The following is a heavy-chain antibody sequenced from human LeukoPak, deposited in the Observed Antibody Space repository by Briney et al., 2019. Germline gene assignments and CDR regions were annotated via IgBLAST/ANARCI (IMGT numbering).Heavy chain of an antibody. Sequence: GGPLRLSCAASGFTFSNAWMSWVRQAPGKGLEWVGRIKSKTDGGTTDYAPPMKGRFIISRDDSKNTLYLQMNSLKTEDTAVYYCTREDFYYTSGSKYWFDYWGQGILVTVSS. CDR1: GFTFSNAW. J-gene: IGHJ4*02. CDR2: IKSKTDGGTT. V-gene: IGHV3-15*01. CDR3: TREDFYYTSGSKYWFDY. D-gene: IGHD3-10*01.